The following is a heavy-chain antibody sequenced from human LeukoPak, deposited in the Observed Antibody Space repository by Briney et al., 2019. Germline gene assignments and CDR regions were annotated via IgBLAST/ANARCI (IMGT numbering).Heavy chain of an antibody. CDR3: ARVIGLERRFDY. CDR1: GGSISSGGYY. Sequence: SETLSLTCTVSGGSISSGGYYWSWIRQHPGKGPEWIGYIYYSGSTYYNPSLKSRVTISVDTSKNQFSLKLSSVTAADTAVYYCARVIGLERRFDYWGQGTLVTVSS. V-gene: IGHV4-31*03. J-gene: IGHJ4*02. D-gene: IGHD1-1*01. CDR2: IYYSGST.